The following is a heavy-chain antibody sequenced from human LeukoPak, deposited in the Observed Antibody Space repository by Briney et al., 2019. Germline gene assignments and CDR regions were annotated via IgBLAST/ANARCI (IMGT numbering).Heavy chain of an antibody. CDR2: IYYSGST. Sequence: MTSETPSLTCTVSGGSISSSSYYWGWIRQPPGKGLEWIGSIYYSGSTYYNPSLKSRVTISVDTSKNQFSLKLSSVTAADTAVYYCARDVADYYDSSGYYWDGYYYYYYMDVWGKGTTVTVSS. CDR3: ARDVADYYDSSGYYWDGYYYYYYMDV. D-gene: IGHD3-22*01. V-gene: IGHV4-39*07. J-gene: IGHJ6*03. CDR1: GGSISSSSYY.